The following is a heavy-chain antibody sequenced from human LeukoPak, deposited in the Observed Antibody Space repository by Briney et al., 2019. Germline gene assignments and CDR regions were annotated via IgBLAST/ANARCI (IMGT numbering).Heavy chain of an antibody. Sequence: GGSLRLSCAASGFTFSSYSMNWVRQAPGKGLEWVSSISSSSSYIYYADSVKGRFTLSRDNSKNTLYLRMSSLRAEDSAIYYCARENDDAFDIWGQGTAVTVSS. J-gene: IGHJ3*02. V-gene: IGHV3-21*01. CDR2: ISSSSSYI. CDR3: ARENDDAFDI. CDR1: GFTFSSYS.